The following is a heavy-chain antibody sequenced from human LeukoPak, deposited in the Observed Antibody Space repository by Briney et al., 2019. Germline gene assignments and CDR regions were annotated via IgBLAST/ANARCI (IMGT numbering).Heavy chain of an antibody. D-gene: IGHD3-3*01. CDR1: GGSISSYY. Sequence: SETLSLTCTVSGGSISSYYWSWIRQPPGKGLEWIGYIYYSGTTYYNPSLKSRVTISVDTSKNQFSLRLSSVTAADTAVYYCAEASEWSINYWGQGTLVTVSS. V-gene: IGHV4-59*04. J-gene: IGHJ4*02. CDR3: AEASEWSINY. CDR2: IYYSGTT.